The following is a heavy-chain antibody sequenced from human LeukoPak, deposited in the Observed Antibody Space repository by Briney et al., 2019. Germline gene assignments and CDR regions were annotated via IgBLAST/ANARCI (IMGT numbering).Heavy chain of an antibody. V-gene: IGHV4-39*01. Sequence: PSETLSLTCTVSGGSISSSSYYWGWIRQPPGKGLEWIGSIYYSGSTYYNPSLKSRVTISVDTSKNQFSLKLSSVTAADTAVYYCARKYSSSWYVPRAFFDYWGQGTLVTVSS. J-gene: IGHJ4*02. CDR3: ARKYSSSWYVPRAFFDY. CDR1: GGSISSSSYY. D-gene: IGHD6-13*01. CDR2: IYYSGST.